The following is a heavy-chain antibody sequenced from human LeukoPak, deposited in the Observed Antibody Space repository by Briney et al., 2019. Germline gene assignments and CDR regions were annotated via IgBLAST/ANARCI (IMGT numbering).Heavy chain of an antibody. CDR2: INHSGST. V-gene: IGHV4-34*01. J-gene: IGHJ4*02. CDR3: ARQYYYDSSGYPGYGY. D-gene: IGHD3-22*01. Sequence: SETLSLTCAVYGGSFSGYYWSWIRQPPGKGLEWIGEINHSGSTNYNPSLKSRVTISVDTSKNQFSLKLSSVTAADTAVYYCARQYYYDSSGYPGYGYWGQGTLVIVSS. CDR1: GGSFSGYY.